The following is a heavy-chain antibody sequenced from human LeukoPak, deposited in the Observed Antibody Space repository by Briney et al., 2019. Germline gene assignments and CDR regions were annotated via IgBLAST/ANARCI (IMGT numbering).Heavy chain of an antibody. J-gene: IGHJ4*02. D-gene: IGHD5-18*01. CDR1: GYTFTTYG. CDR2: ISTYTGNP. Sequence: ASVNVSCKAAGYTFTTYGITWVRQAPGQGLEWMGWISTYTGNPNYAQKIQGRVTMTTDTSTRTAYMELRSLRSDDTAVYYCARLITRGNSLASDYWGQGTLVTVSS. V-gene: IGHV1-18*01. CDR3: ARLITRGNSLASDY.